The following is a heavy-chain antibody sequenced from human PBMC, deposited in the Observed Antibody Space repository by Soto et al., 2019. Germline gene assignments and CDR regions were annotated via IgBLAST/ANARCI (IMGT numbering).Heavy chain of an antibody. J-gene: IGHJ4*02. CDR2: LYSSGSA. Sequence: PSETLSLTCTVSGVSISSGDHYWTWIRQHPGKGLEWIGFLYSSGSASYNPSLESRVTISIDTSKNQFSLRLNSVTAADTAVYYCATGQVEIAHGFVWGQGTLVTVSS. D-gene: IGHD3-10*01. CDR3: ATGQVEIAHGFV. V-gene: IGHV4-31*03. CDR1: GVSISSGDHY.